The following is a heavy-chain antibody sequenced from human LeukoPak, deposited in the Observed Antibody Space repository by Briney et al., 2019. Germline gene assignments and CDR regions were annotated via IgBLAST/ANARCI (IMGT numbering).Heavy chain of an antibody. CDR2: ISYSSSTI. J-gene: IGHJ4*02. V-gene: IGHV3-48*01. CDR1: GFTFSSYS. D-gene: IGHD3-10*01. Sequence: GGSLRLSCAASGFTFSSYSMNWVRRAPGKGLEWVSYISYSSSTIYYADSVKGRFTISRDNSKNTLYLQMNSLRAEDTAVYYCAREGGSGSYSQEIDYWGQGTLVTVSS. CDR3: AREGGSGSYSQEIDY.